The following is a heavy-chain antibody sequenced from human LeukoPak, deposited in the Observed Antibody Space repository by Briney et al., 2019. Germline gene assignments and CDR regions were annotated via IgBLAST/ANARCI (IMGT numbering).Heavy chain of an antibody. D-gene: IGHD3-10*01. CDR2: INPNSGGT. CDR1: GYTFTGYY. Sequence: ASVKVSCKASGYTFTGYYMHWVRQAPGQGLEWMGWINPNSGGTNYAQEFQGRVTMTRDTSISTAYMELSRLRSDDTAVYYCALWRSGRTFDYWGQGTLVTVSS. J-gene: IGHJ4*02. CDR3: ALWRSGRTFDY. V-gene: IGHV1-2*02.